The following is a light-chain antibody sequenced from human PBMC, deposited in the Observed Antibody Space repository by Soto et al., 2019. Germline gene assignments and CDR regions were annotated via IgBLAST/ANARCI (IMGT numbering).Light chain of an antibody. CDR2: EAS. CDR3: QEYTRD. Sequence: DIQMTQSPSTLSASVGDRVTITCRASRDISTWLAWYQQKPGKAPKVLIYEASNLESGVPSRFSGSGSGTEFTLTLSSLQPDDFATYYCQEYTRDFGGGTRVESK. V-gene: IGKV1-5*01. J-gene: IGKJ4*01. CDR1: RDISTW.